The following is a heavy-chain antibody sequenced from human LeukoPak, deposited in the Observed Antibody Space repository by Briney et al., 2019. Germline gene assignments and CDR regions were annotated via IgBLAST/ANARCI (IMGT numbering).Heavy chain of an antibody. CDR1: GYTFTSYA. CDR2: INPGNGNT. CDR3: ARTYYDILIIYYPRGY. J-gene: IGHJ4*02. V-gene: IGHV1-3*01. D-gene: IGHD3-9*01. Sequence: ASVKVSCKASGYTFTSYAMHWVRQAPGQRLEWMGWINPGNGNTKYSQKFQARVTITRDTSASTAYMELSSLRSEDTAVYYCARTYYDILIIYYPRGYGGRGPLAPVSS.